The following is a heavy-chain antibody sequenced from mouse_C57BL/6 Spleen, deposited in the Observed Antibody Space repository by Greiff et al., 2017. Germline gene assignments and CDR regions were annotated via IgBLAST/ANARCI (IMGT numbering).Heavy chain of an antibody. CDR3: ASLPSIWPPGMDY. V-gene: IGHV5-17*01. CDR2: ISSGSSTL. Sequence: EVQLQQSGGGLVKPGGSLKLSCAASGFTFSDYGMHWVRQAPEKGLAWVAYISSGSSTLYSADTVKGRFTISRDNAKHTLFLQMTSLRSEDTDMDYCASLPSIWPPGMDYWGQGTSVTVSS. D-gene: IGHD1-1*02. J-gene: IGHJ4*01. CDR1: GFTFSDYG.